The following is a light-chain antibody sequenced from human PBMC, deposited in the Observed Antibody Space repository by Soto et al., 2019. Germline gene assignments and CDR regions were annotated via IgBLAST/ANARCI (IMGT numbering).Light chain of an antibody. V-gene: IGLV7-46*01. CDR1: TGAVTSGHY. Sequence: QAVVTQEPSLTVSPGGTVTLTCGSSTGAVTSGHYPYWFQQKPGQAPRTLIYDTSNKHSWTPARFSGSLLGGKAALTLSGEQPEDEAEYYCLLSYSGDSYVVFGGGTKLTVL. CDR3: LLSYSGDSYVV. J-gene: IGLJ2*01. CDR2: DTS.